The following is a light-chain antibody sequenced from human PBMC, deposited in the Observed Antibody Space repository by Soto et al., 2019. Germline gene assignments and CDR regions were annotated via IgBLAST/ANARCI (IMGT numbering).Light chain of an antibody. Sequence: ETVLTQSPGTLSLSPGERATLSCRASQSVSSSYLAWYQQKPGQAHRLLIYDASSRATGIPDRFSGSGSGTDFPLTISRLEPEAFAVYYCQQYVRSPPSWTFGQGTKVELK. CDR2: DAS. V-gene: IGKV3-20*01. CDR1: QSVSSSY. CDR3: QQYVRSPPSWT. J-gene: IGKJ1*01.